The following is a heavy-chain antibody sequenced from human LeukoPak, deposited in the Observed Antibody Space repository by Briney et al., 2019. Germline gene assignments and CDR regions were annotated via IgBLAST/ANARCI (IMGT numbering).Heavy chain of an antibody. CDR3: ARDTPYCTSSNCFFDY. J-gene: IGHJ4*02. CDR2: IDSSSSSI. D-gene: IGHD2-2*01. Sequence: GGSLTLSCTASGFTFTNYKLNWVRQPPGKGLEWVSSIDSSSSSIYYADSVKGRFTISRDNAKNSLYLQMNSLRAEDTAVYYCARDTPYCTSSNCFFDYWGEGTLVTVSS. CDR1: GFTFTNYK. V-gene: IGHV3-21*01.